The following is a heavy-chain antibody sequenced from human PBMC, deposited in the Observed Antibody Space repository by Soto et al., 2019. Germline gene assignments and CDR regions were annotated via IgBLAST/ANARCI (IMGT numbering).Heavy chain of an antibody. J-gene: IGHJ5*02. CDR3: ARAGGYEVQGNNWFDP. V-gene: IGHV4-4*07. Sequence: PSETLSLTCTVSGGSISGYYWSWIRQPAGKGLEWIGRIYTSGSTNYNPSLKSRVTLSVDTSKNQFSLKLTSVTAADTAVYYCARAGGYEVQGNNWFDPXGQGTLVTVS. D-gene: IGHD5-12*01. CDR1: GGSISGYY. CDR2: IYTSGST.